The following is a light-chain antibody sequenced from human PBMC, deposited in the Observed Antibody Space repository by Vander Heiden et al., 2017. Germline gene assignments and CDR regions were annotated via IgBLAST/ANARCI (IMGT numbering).Light chain of an antibody. V-gene: IGKV2-28*01. J-gene: IGKJ4*02. CDR1: QSILHSNGYNY. CDR2: VGS. CDR3: MQAQRSRERT. Sequence: VMTPSPLSLPVTPGEPASISCRSRQSILHSNGYNYLDWYQQKPGQSPQLLIYVGSNRASGVPDRFSGSGSGTDFTLKISRVEAEDVGVYYCMQAQRSRERTFGRGTKVEIK.